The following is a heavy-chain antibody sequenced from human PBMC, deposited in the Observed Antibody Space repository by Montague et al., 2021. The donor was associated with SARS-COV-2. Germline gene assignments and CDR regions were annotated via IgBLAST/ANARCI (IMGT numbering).Heavy chain of an antibody. CDR2: IYFTGKT. D-gene: IGHD1/OR15-1a*01. Sequence: SETLSLTCSVSGDSISSSHYFWAWLPPPPGMGLVWDGSIYFTGKTYYPPSLKSRVTISIDTSKNPFSLRLVSVTATDSAVFYCPRWGLNNAFDIWGLGTLITVSS. V-gene: IGHV4-39*02. J-gene: IGHJ3*02. CDR3: PRWGLNNAFDI. CDR1: GDSISSSHYF.